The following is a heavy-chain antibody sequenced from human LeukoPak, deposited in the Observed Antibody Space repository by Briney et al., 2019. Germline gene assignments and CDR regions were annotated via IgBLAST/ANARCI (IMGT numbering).Heavy chain of an antibody. Sequence: KPSETLSLTCSGSNYSISNSLYWGWLRQPPGKGREWIGSIYRSGSTFYNPSLKSRVTISLDTSKNQFSLKLSSVTAADTAVYFCARGTYGYYMDVWGKGTTVTVSS. J-gene: IGHJ6*03. V-gene: IGHV4-38-2*02. CDR2: IYRSGST. D-gene: IGHD4-17*01. CDR3: ARGTYGYYMDV. CDR1: NYSISNSLY.